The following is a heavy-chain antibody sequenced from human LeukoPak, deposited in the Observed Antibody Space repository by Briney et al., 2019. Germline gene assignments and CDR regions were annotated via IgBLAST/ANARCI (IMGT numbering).Heavy chain of an antibody. D-gene: IGHD4-17*01. CDR3: ARGGNYGDPIRS. Sequence: SATLSLTCTVSGGSIRSGSYYWSWIRQPAGKGLEWIGRIYTSGSTNYNPSLKSRLTISIDTFKNQFSLKLSSVTAADTAVYYCARGGNYGDPIRSWGQGTLVTVSS. CDR1: GGSIRSGSYY. J-gene: IGHJ5*02. CDR2: IYTSGST. V-gene: IGHV4-61*02.